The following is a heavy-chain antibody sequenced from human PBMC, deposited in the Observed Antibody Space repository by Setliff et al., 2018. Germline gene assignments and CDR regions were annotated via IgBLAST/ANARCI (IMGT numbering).Heavy chain of an antibody. D-gene: IGHD4-17*01. CDR3: AKDPNGDFFGAFDT. CDR2: IKDSDYST. J-gene: IGHJ5*02. V-gene: IGHV3-23*05. CDR1: GYTISGYA. Sequence: PGGSLRLSCVGSGYTISGYAMTWVRQVPGKGLEWISSIKDSDYSTYYADSVKGRFTISRDNSKNTLYLRMNGLRAEDSALYYCAKDPNGDFFGAFDTWGQGALVTVSS.